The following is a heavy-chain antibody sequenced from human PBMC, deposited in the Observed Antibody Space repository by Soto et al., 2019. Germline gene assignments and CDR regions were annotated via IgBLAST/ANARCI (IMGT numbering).Heavy chain of an antibody. V-gene: IGHV4-31*03. J-gene: IGHJ4*02. CDR2: IYYRGRT. Sequence: QVQLQESGPGLVKPSQTLSLTCTVSGGSISSGGYCWTWIRQHPGKDLEWIGYIYYRGRTYYNPSLKSRVTISVDTSKNQFSLKLSSVTAAYAAVYYCAREPSIWGQGTLVTVSS. CDR1: GGSISSGGYC. CDR3: AREPSI.